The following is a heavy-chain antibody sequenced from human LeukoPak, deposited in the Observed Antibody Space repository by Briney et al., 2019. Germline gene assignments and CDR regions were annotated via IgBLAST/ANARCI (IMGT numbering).Heavy chain of an antibody. V-gene: IGHV1-18*01. CDR1: GYTFTSYG. J-gene: IGHJ4*02. Sequence: ASVKVSCKASGYTFTSYGISWVRRAPGQGLEWMGWIGAYNGKTEYAQKFQGRVTMTTDTSTSTAYMELRSLTSDDTAVYYCARDLGVSQFDYWGQGTLVTVSA. D-gene: IGHD3-10*01. CDR3: ARDLGVSQFDY. CDR2: IGAYNGKT.